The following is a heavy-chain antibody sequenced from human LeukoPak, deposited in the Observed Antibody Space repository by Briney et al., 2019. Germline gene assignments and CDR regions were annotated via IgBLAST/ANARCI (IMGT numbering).Heavy chain of an antibody. V-gene: IGHV4-34*01. CDR1: GGSFSGYY. J-gene: IGHJ5*02. D-gene: IGHD3-3*01. Sequence: SETLSLICAVYGGSFSGYYWSWIRQPPGKGLEWIGEINHSGSTNYNPSLKSRVTISVDTSKNQFSLKLSSVTAADTAVYYCARVGYDFWSGPNWFDPWGQGTLVSVSS. CDR3: ARVGYDFWSGPNWFDP. CDR2: INHSGST.